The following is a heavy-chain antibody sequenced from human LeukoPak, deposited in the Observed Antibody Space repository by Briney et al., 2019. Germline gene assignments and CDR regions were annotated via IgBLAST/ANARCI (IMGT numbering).Heavy chain of an antibody. CDR1: GFTFGDYA. V-gene: IGHV3-49*04. CDR3: QGTRWFGEDMDV. J-gene: IGHJ6*02. CDR2: IRSKAYGGTT. Sequence: PGRSLRLSCTASGFTFGDYAMSWVRQAPGKGLEWVGFIRSKAYGGTTEYAASVKGRFTISRDDSKSIAYLQMNSLKTEDTAVYYCQGTRWFGEDMDVWGQGTTVTVSS. D-gene: IGHD3-10*01.